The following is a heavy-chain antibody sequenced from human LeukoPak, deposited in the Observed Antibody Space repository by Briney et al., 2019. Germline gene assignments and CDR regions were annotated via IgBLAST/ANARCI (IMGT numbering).Heavy chain of an antibody. J-gene: IGHJ4*02. CDR1: GGSFSGYY. CDR3: ARVNYDFWSGYLPTPYYFDY. CDR2: INHSGST. Sequence: SETLSLTCAVYGGSFSGYYWSWIRQPPGKGLEWIGEINHSGSTNYNPSLKSRVTISADTSKNQFSLKLSSVTAADTAVYYCARVNYDFWSGYLPTPYYFDYWGQGTLVTVSS. D-gene: IGHD3-3*01. V-gene: IGHV4-34*01.